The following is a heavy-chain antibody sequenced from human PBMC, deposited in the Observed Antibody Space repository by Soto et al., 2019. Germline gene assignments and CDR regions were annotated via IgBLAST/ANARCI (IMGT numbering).Heavy chain of an antibody. CDR3: ARELERHNYYYGMDV. D-gene: IGHD1-1*01. CDR2: IVPILGTS. Sequence: QVPLVQSGAEVKKPGSSVKVSCKASGGTFTSYAVVWVRQAPGQGLEWMGGIVPILGTSTYAQRFQGRVSRTADGSWSPVYMELSRLRYDDTAIYYCARELERHNYYYGMDVWGQGTTVTVSS. CDR1: GGTFTSYA. V-gene: IGHV1-69*01. J-gene: IGHJ6*02.